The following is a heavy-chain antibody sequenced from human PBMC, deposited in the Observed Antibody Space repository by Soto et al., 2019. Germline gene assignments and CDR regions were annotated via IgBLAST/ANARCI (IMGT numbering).Heavy chain of an antibody. CDR2: IDTSGGT. J-gene: IGHJ4*02. CDR1: GGSISNTY. V-gene: IGHV4-4*07. Sequence: PVTLYLTSTVSGGSISNTYCPWIRQPAGKGLEWIGRIDTSGGTNYNPSLKSRVTMSVDTAKQEFSLKLSSVTAADTALYYCARGGQDFWSGPFDYWGRGALVTVS. CDR3: ARGGQDFWSGPFDY. D-gene: IGHD3-3*01.